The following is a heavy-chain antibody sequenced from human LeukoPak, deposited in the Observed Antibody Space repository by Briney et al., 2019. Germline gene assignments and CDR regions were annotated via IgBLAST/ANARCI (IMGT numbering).Heavy chain of an antibody. CDR1: GDSISSYY. J-gene: IGHJ3*02. D-gene: IGHD3-22*01. V-gene: IGHV4-59*01. CDR2: IYYSGST. CDR3: AWTYDSSGYSAFHI. Sequence: PSETLSLTCNVSGDSISSYYWTWIRQTPGKELEWIGYIYYSGSTYYNPSLESRVTMSVDTSKSQFSLKLTSVTAADTAVYYCAWTYDSSGYSAFHIWGQGTMVTVSS.